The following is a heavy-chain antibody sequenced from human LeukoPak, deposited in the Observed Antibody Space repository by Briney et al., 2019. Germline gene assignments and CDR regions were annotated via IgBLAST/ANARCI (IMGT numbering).Heavy chain of an antibody. Sequence: GGSLRLSCAASGFTFSSYGMHWVRQAPGKGLEWVAFIRYDGSNKYYADSGKGRFTIARDNCKNTLYLQMNNLRAEDTAVYYCAKKRSGSTIYYFDYWGQGTLVTVSS. CDR1: GFTFSSYG. CDR3: AKKRSGSTIYYFDY. CDR2: IRYDGSNK. V-gene: IGHV3-30*02. D-gene: IGHD2-2*01. J-gene: IGHJ4*02.